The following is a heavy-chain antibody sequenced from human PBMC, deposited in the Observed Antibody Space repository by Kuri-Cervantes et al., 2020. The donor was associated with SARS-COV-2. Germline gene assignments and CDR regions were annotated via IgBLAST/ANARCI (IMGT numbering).Heavy chain of an antibody. Sequence: GSLRLSCTVSGYSISSGYYWGWIRQPPGKGLEWIGSIYHSGSTYYNPSLKSRVTISVDTSKNQFSLKLSSVTAADTAVYYCARDCSSTSCPPGFDTWGQGTLVTVSS. D-gene: IGHD2-2*01. J-gene: IGHJ5*02. CDR3: ARDCSSTSCPPGFDT. CDR1: GYSISSGYY. V-gene: IGHV4-38-2*02. CDR2: IYHSGST.